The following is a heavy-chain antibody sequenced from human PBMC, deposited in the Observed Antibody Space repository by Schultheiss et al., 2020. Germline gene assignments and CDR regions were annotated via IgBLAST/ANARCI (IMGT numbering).Heavy chain of an antibody. J-gene: IGHJ6*04. D-gene: IGHD6-6*01. CDR2: ISYDGSNK. Sequence: GGSLRLSCAASGFTFSSYGMHWVRQAPGKGLEWVAVISYDGSNKYYADSVKGRFTISRDNSKNTLYLQMNSLRAEDTAVYYCAKDLSSSNSGYYYYGMDVWVKGST. V-gene: IGHV3-30*18. CDR3: AKDLSSSNSGYYYYGMDV. CDR1: GFTFSSYG.